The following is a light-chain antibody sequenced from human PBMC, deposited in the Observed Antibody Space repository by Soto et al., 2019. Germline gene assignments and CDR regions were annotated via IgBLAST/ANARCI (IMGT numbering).Light chain of an antibody. CDR1: QSISRY. CDR3: QQRSNWPPT. V-gene: IGKV3-11*01. Sequence: EIVLPQSPATLSLSPGESSTLSCRASQSISRYLAWYQQKPGQAPRLLIYDASNRATGIPARFSGSGSGTDFTLTISSLEPEEFAVYYCQQRSNWPPTVGQGTKVDIK. J-gene: IGKJ1*01. CDR2: DAS.